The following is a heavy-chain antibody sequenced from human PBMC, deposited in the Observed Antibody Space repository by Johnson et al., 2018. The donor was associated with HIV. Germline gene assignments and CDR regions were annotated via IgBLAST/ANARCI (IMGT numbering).Heavy chain of an antibody. Sequence: VQLVESGGGVVQPGRSLRLSCAASGFSFSSYAMHWVRQAPGKGLVWVSRINSDGGTTNYADSVKGRFTISRDNSKNTLYLQMNSLRAEDTAVYYSASLPGGMNDALDIWGRGTMVVVSS. V-gene: IGHV3-74*02. D-gene: IGHD1-14*01. CDR3: ASLPGGMNDALDI. CDR1: GFSFSSYA. J-gene: IGHJ3*02. CDR2: INSDGGTT.